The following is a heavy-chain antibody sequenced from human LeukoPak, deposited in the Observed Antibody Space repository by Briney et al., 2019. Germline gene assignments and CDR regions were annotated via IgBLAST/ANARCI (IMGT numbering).Heavy chain of an antibody. CDR3: AKEKLRYYDY. V-gene: IGHV3-23*01. D-gene: IGHD3-16*01. CDR2: ISGSGGTT. J-gene: IGHJ4*02. Sequence: GGSLRLSCEASGFTFSTYVMSWVRQAPGKGLECVSSISGSGGTTYYADSVKGRFTISRDNSKNTVYLQMSSLTVEDTAIYYRAKEKLRYYDYWGQGALVTVSS. CDR1: GFTFSTYV.